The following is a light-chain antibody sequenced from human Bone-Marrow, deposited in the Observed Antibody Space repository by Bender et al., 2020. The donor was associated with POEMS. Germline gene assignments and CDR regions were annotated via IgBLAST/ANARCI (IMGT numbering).Light chain of an antibody. CDR1: NANIGAGSD. Sequence: QSMLTQPPSVSGAPGQRVTISCTGNNANIGAGSDVNWYQQLPGTAPRLLIYQNINRPSGVPDRFSGSKSGTSASLAITGLQAEDESDYYCQSCGSTLTGLWVFGGGTKLTVL. CDR2: QNI. V-gene: IGLV1-40*01. CDR3: QSCGSTLTGLWV. J-gene: IGLJ3*02.